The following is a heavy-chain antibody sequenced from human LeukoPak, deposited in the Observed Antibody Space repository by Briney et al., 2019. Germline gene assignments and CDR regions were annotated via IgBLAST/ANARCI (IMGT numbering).Heavy chain of an antibody. D-gene: IGHD6-19*01. Sequence: QRGGCPRLSCVASGFTVSSNYMSWVRQAPGKGLEWVAVMYSGGRTYYADSVKGRFTVSRDNSKNTLYLQMNSLRADDTAVYYCSRGISACGWLDYWGEGTRLTVSS. CDR1: GFTVSSNY. J-gene: IGHJ4*02. CDR3: SRGISACGWLDY. V-gene: IGHV3-53*01. CDR2: MYSGGRT.